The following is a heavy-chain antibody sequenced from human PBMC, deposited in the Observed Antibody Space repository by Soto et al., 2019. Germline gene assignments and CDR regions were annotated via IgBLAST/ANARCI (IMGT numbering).Heavy chain of an antibody. CDR1: GYTFTSYG. Sequence: QVHLVQSGAEVKKPGASVKVSCKASGYTFTSYGITWVRQAPGQGLEWMGWISAHNGNTDYAQKLQGRVIVTRDTSTSTASMALRSLISDATAVYYRARGRYGDYWGQGALVTVSS. CDR2: ISAHNGNT. CDR3: ARGRYGDY. V-gene: IGHV1-18*01. D-gene: IGHD1-1*01. J-gene: IGHJ4*02.